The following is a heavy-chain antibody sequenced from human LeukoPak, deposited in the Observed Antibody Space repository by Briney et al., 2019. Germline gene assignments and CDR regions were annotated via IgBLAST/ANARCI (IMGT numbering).Heavy chain of an antibody. CDR1: GYTFTGYY. D-gene: IGHD6-19*01. CDR2: INPNSGGT. Sequence: VASVKVSCKASGYTFTGYYMHWVRQAPGQGLEWMGWINPNSGGTNYAQKFQGRVTMTRDTSISTAYMELSRLRSDDTAVYYCARVNIAVPAIGFDYWGQGTLVTVSS. J-gene: IGHJ4*02. V-gene: IGHV1-2*02. CDR3: ARVNIAVPAIGFDY.